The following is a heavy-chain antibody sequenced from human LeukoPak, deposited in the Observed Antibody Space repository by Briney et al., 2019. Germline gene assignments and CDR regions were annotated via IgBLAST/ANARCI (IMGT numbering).Heavy chain of an antibody. D-gene: IGHD3-10*01. CDR1: GYSFTSYW. CDR2: IYPCDSDT. CDR3: ARGVVTIGPGYYGSGSYYSLPFDY. Sequence: GESLKISCKGSGYSFTSYWIGWVRQMPGKGLEWMGIIYPCDSDTRYSPSFQGQVTISADKSISTAYLQWSSLKASDTAMYYCARGVVTIGPGYYGSGSYYSLPFDYWGQGTLVTVSS. J-gene: IGHJ4*02. V-gene: IGHV5-51*01.